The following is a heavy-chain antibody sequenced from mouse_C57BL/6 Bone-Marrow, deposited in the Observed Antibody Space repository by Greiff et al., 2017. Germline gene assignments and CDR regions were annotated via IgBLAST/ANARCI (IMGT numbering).Heavy chain of an antibody. CDR1: GFTFSSYA. J-gene: IGHJ3*01. CDR2: ISDGGSYT. V-gene: IGHV5-4*01. D-gene: IGHD2-4*01. Sequence: EVQRVESGGGLVKPGGSLKLSCAASGFTFSSYAMSWVRQTPEKRLEWVATISDGGSYTYYPDNVKGRFTISRDNAKNNLYLQMSHLKSEDTAMYYCARGGLRRGRFFAYWGQGTLVTVSA. CDR3: ARGGLRRGRFFAY.